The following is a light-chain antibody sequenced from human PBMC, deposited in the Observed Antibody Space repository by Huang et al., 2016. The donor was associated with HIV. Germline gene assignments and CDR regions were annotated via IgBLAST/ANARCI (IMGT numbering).Light chain of an antibody. CDR3: QQYYSNPWT. Sequence: DIQMTQSPSSLSASVGDRVTITCRASQGMSTSLAWYQQKPGKAPKRLGYAASRLESGVPSRFSGSGSGTDYTLTFSSLQPEDSATYYCQQYYSNPWTFGQGTKVEVK. J-gene: IGKJ1*01. V-gene: IGKV1-NL1*01. CDR1: QGMSTS. CDR2: AAS.